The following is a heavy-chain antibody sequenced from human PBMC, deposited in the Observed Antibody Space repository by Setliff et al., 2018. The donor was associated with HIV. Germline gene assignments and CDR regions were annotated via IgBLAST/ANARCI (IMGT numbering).Heavy chain of an antibody. Sequence: SETLSLTCTVSSGSISSQYWIWIRQPPGKGLEWIGYIHYSGATNYNPPLKNRVTKSQDTSRTQLSLRLSSGTAADTAVYYCARHSPNVGVRGDAFDIWGQGTVFTVSS. CDR3: ARHSPNVGVRGDAFDI. J-gene: IGHJ3*02. CDR2: IHYSGAT. CDR1: SGSISSQY. V-gene: IGHV4-59*08. D-gene: IGHD2-8*01.